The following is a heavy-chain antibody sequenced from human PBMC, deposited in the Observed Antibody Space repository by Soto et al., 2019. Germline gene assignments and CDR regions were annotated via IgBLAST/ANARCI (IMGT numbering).Heavy chain of an antibody. J-gene: IGHJ4*01. CDR1: GYNFDSYG. CDR2: ITVRNGET. D-gene: IGHD6-13*01. V-gene: IGHV1-18*01. CDR3: VRGGVSAAGPGDY. Sequence: QVQLVQSGAEVRQPGASVTVSCKASGYNFDSYGINWVRQAPGQGLEWMGWITVRNGETNYAQRIQGRVTMTSDTSTSTAYMELRNLRSDDTATYYCVRGGVSAAGPGDYWGHGTRVGVSS.